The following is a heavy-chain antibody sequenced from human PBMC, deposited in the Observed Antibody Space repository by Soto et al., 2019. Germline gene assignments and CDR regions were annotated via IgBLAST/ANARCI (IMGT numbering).Heavy chain of an antibody. CDR3: ARGVRYFDWLLSIPFDY. Sequence: GGSLRLSCAASGFTFSSYAMHWVRQAPGKGLEWVAVISYDGSNKYYADSVKGRFTISRDNSKNTLYLQMNSLRAEDTAVYYCARGVRYFDWLLSIPFDYWGQGTLVTVSS. CDR1: GFTFSSYA. CDR2: ISYDGSNK. V-gene: IGHV3-30-3*01. J-gene: IGHJ4*02. D-gene: IGHD3-9*01.